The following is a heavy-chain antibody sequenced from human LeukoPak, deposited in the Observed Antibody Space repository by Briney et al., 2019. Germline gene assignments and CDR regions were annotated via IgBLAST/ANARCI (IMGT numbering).Heavy chain of an antibody. J-gene: IGHJ6*03. V-gene: IGHV1-2*02. D-gene: IGHD3-10*01. Sequence: ASVKVSCKASGYTFTGYYMHWVRQAPGQGLEWMGWINPNSGGTNYAQKFQGRVTMTRDTSISTAYMELSSLSSEDTAVYYCATFGSGSSSYYYMDVWGKGTTVTISS. CDR1: GYTFTGYY. CDR2: INPNSGGT. CDR3: ATFGSGSSSYYYMDV.